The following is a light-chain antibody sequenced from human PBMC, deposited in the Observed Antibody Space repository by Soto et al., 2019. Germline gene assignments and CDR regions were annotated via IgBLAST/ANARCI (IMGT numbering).Light chain of an antibody. V-gene: IGLV2-8*01. CDR1: SSDIGTYKY. Sequence: QSVLTQPASVSGSPGQSITISCTGTSSDIGTYKYVSWFQHHPGKAPKLIIYEVTERPSGVPDRFSGSKSGNTASLTVSGLQSEDEANYYCSSYAGNDRLGVFGGGTKLTVL. CDR2: EVT. CDR3: SSYAGNDRLGV. J-gene: IGLJ2*01.